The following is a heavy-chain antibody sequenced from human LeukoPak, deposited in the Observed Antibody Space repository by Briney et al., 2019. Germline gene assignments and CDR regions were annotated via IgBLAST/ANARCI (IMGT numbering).Heavy chain of an antibody. CDR1: GGSISSGGYS. J-gene: IGHJ6*03. CDR2: IYYSGST. Sequence: PSETLSLTCAVSGGSISSGGYSWSWIRQPPGKGLEWIGYIYYSGSTYYNPSLKSRVTISVDTSKNQFALKLSSVTAADTAVYYCARGKNTYYYYMDVWGKGTTVTVSS. V-gene: IGHV4-30-4*07. CDR3: ARGKNTYYYYMDV.